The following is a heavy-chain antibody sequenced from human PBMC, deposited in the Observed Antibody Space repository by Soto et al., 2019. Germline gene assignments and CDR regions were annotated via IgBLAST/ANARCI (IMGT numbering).Heavy chain of an antibody. D-gene: IGHD6-13*01. CDR1: GGCISRGGYS. CDR2: IYHSGST. CDR3: AVLGSSSWQNWFDP. J-gene: IGHJ5*02. V-gene: IGHV4-30-2*01. Sequence: SETLSLTCAVSGGCISRGGYSWSWIRQPPGKGLEWIGYIYHSGSTYYNPSLKSRVTISVDRSKNQFSLKLSSVTAADTAVYYCAVLGSSSWQNWFDPWGQGTLVTVSS.